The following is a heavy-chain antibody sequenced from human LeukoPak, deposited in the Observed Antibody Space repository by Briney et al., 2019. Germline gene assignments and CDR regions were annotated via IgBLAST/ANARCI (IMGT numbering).Heavy chain of an antibody. Sequence: GGSLRLSCAASGFTFSSYAMSWVRQAPGKGLEWVSAISGSGGSTHYADSVKGRFTISRDNSKNTLYLQMNSLRAEDTAVYYCAKDLVSAYSSSLYWGQGTLVTVSS. CDR3: AKDLVSAYSSSLY. J-gene: IGHJ4*02. D-gene: IGHD6-6*01. CDR2: ISGSGGST. V-gene: IGHV3-23*01. CDR1: GFTFSSYA.